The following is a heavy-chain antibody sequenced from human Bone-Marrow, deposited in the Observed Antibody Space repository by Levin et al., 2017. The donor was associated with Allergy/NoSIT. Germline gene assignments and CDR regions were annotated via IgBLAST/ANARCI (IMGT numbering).Heavy chain of an antibody. J-gene: IGHJ4*02. Sequence: GGSLRLSCTASGFTFGDYAMSWFRQAPGKGLEWVGFIRSKAYGGTTEYAASVKGRFTISRDDSKSIAYLQMNSLKTEDTAVYYCTRAPIAVVPTGADYWGQGTLVTVSS. V-gene: IGHV3-49*03. CDR3: TRAPIAVVPTGADY. CDR2: IRSKAYGGTT. D-gene: IGHD3-22*01. CDR1: GFTFGDYA.